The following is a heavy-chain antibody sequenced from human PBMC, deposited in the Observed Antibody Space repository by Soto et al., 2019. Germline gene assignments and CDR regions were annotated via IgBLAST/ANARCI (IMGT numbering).Heavy chain of an antibody. CDR2: TYYRSKWTN. J-gene: IGHJ4*02. CDR1: WGRVSIIIAS. CDR3: VRGYSSSFDY. Sequence: QTLSLTCAISWGRVSIIIASWNLIRQSPSRGLEWLGRTYYRSKWTNDYAVSVESRITINPDTSKNQFSLQLSSVTPEDTAMYYCVRGYSSSFDYWGQGTLVTVSS. D-gene: IGHD2-15*01. V-gene: IGHV6-1*01.